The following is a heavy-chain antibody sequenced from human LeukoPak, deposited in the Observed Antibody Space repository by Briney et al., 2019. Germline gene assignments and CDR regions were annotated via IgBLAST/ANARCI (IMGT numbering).Heavy chain of an antibody. CDR2: ISSGSSTI. V-gene: IGHV3-48*04. CDR3: ARPLPPTDY. Sequence: GGSLRLSCAASGFTFSSSSMNWVRQAPGKGLEWVSYISSGSSTIYYADSVKGRFTISRDNAKNSVYLQMNSLRAEDTAVYYCARPLPPTDYWGQGTLVTVSS. D-gene: IGHD4-17*01. J-gene: IGHJ4*02. CDR1: GFTFSSSS.